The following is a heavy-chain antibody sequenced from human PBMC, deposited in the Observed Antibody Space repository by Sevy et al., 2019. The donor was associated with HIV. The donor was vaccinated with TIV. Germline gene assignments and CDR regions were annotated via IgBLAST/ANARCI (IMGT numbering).Heavy chain of an antibody. CDR2: IRYDGSNK. D-gene: IGHD3-10*01. CDR3: AKVSRKNNYYGSGSYYYYYYGMDV. V-gene: IGHV3-30*02. Sequence: GSLRLSCAASGFTFSSYGMHWVRQAPGKGLEWVAFIRYDGSNKYYADSVKGRFTISRDNSKNTLYLQMNSLRAEDTAVYYCAKVSRKNNYYGSGSYYYYYYGMDVWGQGTTVTVSS. CDR1: GFTFSSYG. J-gene: IGHJ6*02.